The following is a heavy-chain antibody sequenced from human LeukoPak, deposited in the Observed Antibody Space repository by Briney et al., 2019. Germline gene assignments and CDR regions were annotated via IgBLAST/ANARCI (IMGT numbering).Heavy chain of an antibody. V-gene: IGHV2-5*02. CDR3: AHKGPRRPFDS. CDR1: GFSLSTSGVG. Sequence: SGPTLVKPTQTLTLTCTFSGFSLSTSGVGVGWIRQPPGKALEWLALIYWDDDKRYNPSLKSRLTITNDTLKNQVVLTMANMDPVDTATYYCAHKGPRRPFDSWGQGTLVTVSS. J-gene: IGHJ4*02. CDR2: IYWDDDK.